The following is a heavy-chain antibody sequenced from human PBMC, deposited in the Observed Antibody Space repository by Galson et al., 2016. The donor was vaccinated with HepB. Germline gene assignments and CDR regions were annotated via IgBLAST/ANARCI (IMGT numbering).Heavy chain of an antibody. CDR3: ARRRGNYYGSASSGADY. V-gene: IGHV5-51*01. CDR2: IYPGDSDT. J-gene: IGHJ4*02. D-gene: IGHD3-10*01. CDR1: GYSFTNYW. Sequence: QSGAEVKEPGESLKISCKGSGYSFTNYWIGWVRQMPGKGLEWMGIIYPGDSDTRYSPSFQGQVTISADKSISIAYLQWSSLKASDTAMYYCARRRGNYYGSASSGADYWGQGTLVTVSS.